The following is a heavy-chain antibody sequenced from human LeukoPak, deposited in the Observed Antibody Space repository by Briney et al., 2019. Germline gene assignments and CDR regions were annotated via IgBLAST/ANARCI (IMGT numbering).Heavy chain of an antibody. J-gene: IGHJ4*02. CDR1: GFTFSSYG. CDR3: AREYGSGLEGPDY. V-gene: IGHV3-33*01. D-gene: IGHD3-10*01. CDR2: IWYDGSNK. Sequence: GRSLRLSCAASGFTFSSYGMHWVRQAPGKGLEGVAVIWYDGSNKYYADSVKGRFTISRDNSKNTLYLQMNSLRAEDTAVYYCAREYGSGLEGPDYWGQGTLVTVSS.